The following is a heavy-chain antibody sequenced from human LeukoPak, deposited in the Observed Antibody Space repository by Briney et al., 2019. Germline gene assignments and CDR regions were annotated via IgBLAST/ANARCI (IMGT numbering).Heavy chain of an antibody. D-gene: IGHD2-2*01. Sequence: SETLSLTCAVYGGSFSGYYWGWIRQPPGKGLEWIGSIYYSGSTYYNPSLKSRVTISVDTSKNQFSLKLSSVTAADTAVYYCARTGPDIVVVPAAEGYYYYYMDVWGKGTTVAVSS. V-gene: IGHV4-34*01. CDR3: ARTGPDIVVVPAAEGYYYYYMDV. CDR2: IYYSGST. J-gene: IGHJ6*03. CDR1: GGSFSGYY.